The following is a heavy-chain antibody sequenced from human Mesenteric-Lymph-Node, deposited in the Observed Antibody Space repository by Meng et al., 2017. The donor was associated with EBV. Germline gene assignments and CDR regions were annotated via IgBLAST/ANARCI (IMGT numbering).Heavy chain of an antibody. V-gene: IGHV4-4*02. J-gene: IGHJ4*02. CDR3: ARFQRFGDFD. Sequence: QVQLQEAGPGLVKPSGTQSRTCAVSVASISSSNWWSWVRQSPGKGLEWIGEIFHSGSTNYNPSLKSRVTISVDKSKRQFSLKLTSVTAADTAVYHCARFQRFGDFDWGQGTLVTVSS. CDR2: IFHSGST. D-gene: IGHD3-10*01. CDR1: VASISSSNW.